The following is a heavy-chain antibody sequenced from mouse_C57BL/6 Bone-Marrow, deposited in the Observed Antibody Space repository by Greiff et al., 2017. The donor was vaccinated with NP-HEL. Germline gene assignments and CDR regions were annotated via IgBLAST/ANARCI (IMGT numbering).Heavy chain of an antibody. Sequence: EVQVVESGGDLVKPGGSLKLSCAASGFTFSSYGMSWVRQTPDKRLEWVATISSGGSYTYYLDSVKGRFTISRDNAKNTLYLQMSSLKSEDTAMYYCARARVYYDYDEGFAYWGQGTLVTDSA. D-gene: IGHD2-4*01. CDR1: GFTFSSYG. CDR3: ARARVYYDYDEGFAY. V-gene: IGHV5-6*01. J-gene: IGHJ3*01. CDR2: ISSGGSYT.